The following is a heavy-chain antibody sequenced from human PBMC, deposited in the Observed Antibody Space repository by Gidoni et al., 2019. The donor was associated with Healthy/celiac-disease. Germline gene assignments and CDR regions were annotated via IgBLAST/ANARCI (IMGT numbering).Heavy chain of an antibody. CDR3: ARADGYGSNFDY. V-gene: IGHV4-59*08. J-gene: IGHJ4*02. CDR2: IYYSGST. CDR1: GGSISSYY. Sequence: QVQLQASGPGLLMPSATLSLTCTVSGGSISSYYWSWIRQPPGKGLERIGYIYYSGSTNYNPYRKSRVTISEDTSKNQFSLKLSSVTAADTAVYYCARADGYGSNFDYWGQGTLVTVSS. D-gene: IGHD3-10*01.